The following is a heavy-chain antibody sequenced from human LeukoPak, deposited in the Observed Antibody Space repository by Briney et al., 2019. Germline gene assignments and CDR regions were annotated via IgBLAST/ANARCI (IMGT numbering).Heavy chain of an antibody. CDR3: AREGDSSGWYLDFDY. V-gene: IGHV1-69*05. CDR1: GGTFSSYA. CDR2: IIPIFGTA. Sequence: SVMVSCKASGGTFSSYAISWVRQAPGQGLEWMGGIIPIFGTANYAQKFQGRVTITTDESTSTAYMELSSLRSEDTAVYYCAREGDSSGWYLDFDYWGQGTLVTVSS. D-gene: IGHD6-19*01. J-gene: IGHJ4*02.